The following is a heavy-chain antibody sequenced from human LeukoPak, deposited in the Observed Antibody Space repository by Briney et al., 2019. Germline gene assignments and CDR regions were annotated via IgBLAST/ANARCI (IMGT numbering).Heavy chain of an antibody. CDR2: ISGGDEST. D-gene: IGHD2-15*01. J-gene: IGHJ4*02. CDR3: AKGEGGPCSSSSCSTYFDY. CDR1: GFTFSTYA. V-gene: IGHV3-23*01. Sequence: SGGSLRLSCAASGFTFSTYAMNWVRQAPGKGLEWVSSISGGDESTYNADSVKGRFIISRDNSKNTLYLQMNGLRAEDTAIYYCAKGEGGPCSSSSCSTYFDYWGQGTLVTVSS.